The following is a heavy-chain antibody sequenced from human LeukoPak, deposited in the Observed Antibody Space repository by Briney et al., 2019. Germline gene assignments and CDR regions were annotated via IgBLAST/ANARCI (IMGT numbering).Heavy chain of an antibody. D-gene: IGHD1-26*01. CDR2: ISWDGGST. CDR1: GFTFDDYT. CDR3: AKDIFSGSSSVGDY. V-gene: IGHV3-43*01. Sequence: SGGFLRLSCAASGFTFDDYTMHWVRQAPGKGLEWVSLISWDGGSTYYADSVKGRFTISRDNSKNSLYLQMNSLRTEDTALYYCAKDIFSGSSSVGDYWGQGTLVTVSS. J-gene: IGHJ4*02.